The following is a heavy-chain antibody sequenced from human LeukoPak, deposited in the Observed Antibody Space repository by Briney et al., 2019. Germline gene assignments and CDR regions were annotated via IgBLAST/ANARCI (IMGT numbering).Heavy chain of an antibody. V-gene: IGHV3-23*01. J-gene: IGHJ5*02. CDR1: GFTFSSSG. D-gene: IGHD5-24*01. Sequence: GGTLRLSCAASGFTFSSSGMSWVRQAPGRGLEWVSGITGSGGNTYYADSVKGRFTISRDNSKNTLYLQMNRLRAEDTAVYYCAKLSPTTLYNSRGWFDPWGQGTLVTVSS. CDR3: AKLSPTTLYNSRGWFDP. CDR2: ITGSGGNT.